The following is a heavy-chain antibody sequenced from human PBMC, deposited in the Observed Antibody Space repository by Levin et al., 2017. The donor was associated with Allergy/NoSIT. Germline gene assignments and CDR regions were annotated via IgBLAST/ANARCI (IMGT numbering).Heavy chain of an antibody. CDR2: MFYTGSR. CDR1: GGSISSSNYY. Sequence: SETLSLTCTVSGGSISSSNYYWGWVRQSPGKGLEWIGAMFYTGSRFYNPSLKSRVTIFVDTSKNQFSLRLSSVSAADTAVYYCGRHGLPEGSGNYYVAYYYGMDVWGQGTTVTVSS. D-gene: IGHD3-10*01. J-gene: IGHJ6*02. V-gene: IGHV4-39*01. CDR3: GRHGLPEGSGNYYVAYYYGMDV.